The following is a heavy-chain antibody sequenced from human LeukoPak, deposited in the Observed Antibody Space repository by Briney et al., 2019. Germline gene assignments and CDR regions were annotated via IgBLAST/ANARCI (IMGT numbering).Heavy chain of an antibody. J-gene: IGHJ5*02. D-gene: IGHD5-12*01. CDR1: GFTFSSYE. V-gene: IGHV3-48*03. CDR3: ARDRSGYYRWFDH. CDR2: ISESSSTI. Sequence: PGGSLRLSCAASGFTFSSYEMSWVRQAPGKGLEWVSYISESSSTIYYADSVKGRFTISRDNAKNSLYLQMNRLRVEDTAVYYCARDRSGYYRWFDHWGQGTLVTVSS.